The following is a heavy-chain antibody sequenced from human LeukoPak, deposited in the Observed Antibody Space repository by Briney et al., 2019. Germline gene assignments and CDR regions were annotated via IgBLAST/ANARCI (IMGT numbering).Heavy chain of an antibody. CDR2: TYYRSKWYN. CDR1: GDSVSSNSAA. Sequence: SQTLSLTCAISGDSVSSNSAAWNWIRQSPSRGLEWLGRTYYRSKWYNDYAVSVKSRITINPDTSKIQFSLQLNSVTPEDTAVYYCARGISGPSGLGSWIFPDWGQGTLVTVSS. D-gene: IGHD2-2*03. V-gene: IGHV6-1*01. CDR3: ARGISGPSGLGSWIFPD. J-gene: IGHJ4*02.